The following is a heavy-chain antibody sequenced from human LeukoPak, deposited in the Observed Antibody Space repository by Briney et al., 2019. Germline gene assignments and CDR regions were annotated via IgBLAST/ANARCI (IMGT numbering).Heavy chain of an antibody. CDR3: ARDIVTDYYDSSGSYYYGMDV. CDR2: TYYRSKWYN. CDR1: GDSVSSNSAA. J-gene: IGHJ6*02. Sequence: SQTLSLTCAISGDSVSSNSAAWNWIRQSPSRCLEWLGRTYYRSKWYNDYAVSVKSRITINPDTSKNQFSLQLNSVTPEDTAVYYCARDIVTDYYDSSGSYYYGMDVWGQGTTVTVSS. D-gene: IGHD3-22*01. V-gene: IGHV6-1*01.